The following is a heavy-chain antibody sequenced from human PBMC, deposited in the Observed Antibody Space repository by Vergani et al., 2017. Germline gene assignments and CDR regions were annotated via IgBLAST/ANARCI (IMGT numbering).Heavy chain of an antibody. CDR2: INPNSGGT. Sequence: QVQLVQSGAEVKKPWASVKVSCKASGYTFTGYYMHWVRQAPGQGLEWMGWINPNSGGTNYAQKFQGRVTMTRDTSISTAYMELSRLRSDATAVYYCAREDCGGDCYWTHPFDYWGQGTLVTVSS. D-gene: IGHD2-21*02. CDR1: GYTFTGYY. V-gene: IGHV1-2*02. J-gene: IGHJ4*02. CDR3: AREDCGGDCYWTHPFDY.